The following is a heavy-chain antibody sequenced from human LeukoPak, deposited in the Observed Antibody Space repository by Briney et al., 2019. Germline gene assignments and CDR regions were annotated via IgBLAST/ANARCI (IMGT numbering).Heavy chain of an antibody. CDR3: ARSEQFPYYMDV. D-gene: IGHD6-19*01. CDR1: GYTFTGYY. CDR2: IKPNSGYT. Sequence: ASVKVSCKASGYTFTGYYMHWVRQAPGQGLEWMGWIKPNSGYTKYAQKFQGRVTMTRDTSISTAYMELSRLRSDDTAVYYCARSEQFPYYMDVWGKGTTVTVSS. V-gene: IGHV1-2*02. J-gene: IGHJ6*03.